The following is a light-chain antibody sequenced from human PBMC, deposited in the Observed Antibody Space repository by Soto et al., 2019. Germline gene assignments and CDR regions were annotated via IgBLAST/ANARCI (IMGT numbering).Light chain of an antibody. V-gene: IGKV3-20*01. Sequence: EIVLTQSPGTLSLSPGERATLSCRASQSVSSSYLAWYQQKPGQAPRLLIYGASGRATGIPDRFSGSGSGTDLTLTISRLEPEDVAVYYCQQYSSASWTFGQGTKVEIK. CDR1: QSVSSSY. CDR2: GAS. CDR3: QQYSSASWT. J-gene: IGKJ1*01.